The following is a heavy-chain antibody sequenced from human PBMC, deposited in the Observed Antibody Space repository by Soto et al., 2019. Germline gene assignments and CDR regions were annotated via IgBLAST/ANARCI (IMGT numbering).Heavy chain of an antibody. V-gene: IGHV3-9*01. CDR3: AKDIGIAAAGTWTGFDP. J-gene: IGHJ5*02. CDR2: ISWNSGSI. D-gene: IGHD6-13*01. CDR1: GFTFDDYA. Sequence: GGSLRLSCAASGFTFDDYAMHWVRQAPGKGLEWVSGISWNSGSIGYADSVKGRFTISRDNAKNSLYLQMNSLRAEDTALYYCAKDIGIAAAGTWTGFDPWGQGTLVTVSS.